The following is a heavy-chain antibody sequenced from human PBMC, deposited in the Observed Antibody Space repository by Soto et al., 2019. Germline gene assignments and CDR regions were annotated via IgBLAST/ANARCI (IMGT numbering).Heavy chain of an antibody. CDR3: ARDWDTAMAGDAFDI. Sequence: ASVKVSCKASGYTFTSYGISWVRQAPGQGFEWMGWISAYNGNTNYAQKLQGRVTMTTDTSTSTAYMELRSLRSDDTAVYYSARDWDTAMAGDAFDIWGLGTMVTVSS. J-gene: IGHJ3*02. D-gene: IGHD5-18*01. CDR2: ISAYNGNT. V-gene: IGHV1-18*01. CDR1: GYTFTSYG.